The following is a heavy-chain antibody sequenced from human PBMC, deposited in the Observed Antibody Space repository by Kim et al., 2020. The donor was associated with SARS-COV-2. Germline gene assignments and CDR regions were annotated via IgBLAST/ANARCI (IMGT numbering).Heavy chain of an antibody. Sequence: SETLSLTCAVYGGSFSGYYWSWIRQPPGKGLEWIGDIYQSGSTNYNPSLKSRVTISVDTSKNQFSLKLSSVTAADTAVYYCARGGALRFLEWLVPSNYFDYWGQGTLVTVSS. CDR1: GGSFSGYY. D-gene: IGHD3-3*01. CDR3: ARGGALRFLEWLVPSNYFDY. V-gene: IGHV4-34*01. J-gene: IGHJ4*02. CDR2: IYQSGST.